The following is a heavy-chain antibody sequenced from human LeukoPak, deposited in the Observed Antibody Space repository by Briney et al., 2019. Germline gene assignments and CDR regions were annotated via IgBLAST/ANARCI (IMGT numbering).Heavy chain of an antibody. CDR3: ARSCSSTSCYGGSAHDAFDI. CDR2: IYYSGST. J-gene: IGHJ3*02. V-gene: IGHV4-59*11. D-gene: IGHD2-2*01. CDR1: GGSISSHY. Sequence: PSETLSLTCTVSGGSISSHYWSWIRQPPGKGLEWIGYIYYSGSTNYNPSLKSRVTISVDTSKNQFSLKLGSVTAADTAVYYCARSCSSTSCYGGSAHDAFDIWGQGTMVTVSS.